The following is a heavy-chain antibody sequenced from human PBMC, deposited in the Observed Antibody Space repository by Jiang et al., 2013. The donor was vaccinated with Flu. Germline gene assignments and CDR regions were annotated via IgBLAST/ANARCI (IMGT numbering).Heavy chain of an antibody. D-gene: IGHD6-13*01. J-gene: IGHJ4*02. V-gene: IGHV1-18*04. CDR2: ISVYNGNT. CDR3: AREIPRSAAGRGVDY. Sequence: GAEVKKPGASVKVSCKASGYTFTSYGISWVRQAPGQGLEWMGWISVYNGNTNYAQNLQGRVTMTTNTSTSTAYMDLRSLRSDDTAVYYCAREIPRSAAGRGVDYWGQGTLVTVSS. CDR1: GYTFTSYG.